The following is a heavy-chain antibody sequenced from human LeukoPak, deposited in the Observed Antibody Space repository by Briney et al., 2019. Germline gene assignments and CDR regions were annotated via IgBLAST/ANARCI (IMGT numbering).Heavy chain of an antibody. D-gene: IGHD3-22*01. J-gene: IGHJ4*02. CDR2: IYPGDSDT. Sequence: VESLKISCKGSGYSFTSYWIGWVRQMPGKGLEWMGIIYPGDSDTRYSPSFQGQVTISADKSISTAYLQWSSLKASDTAMYYCARRTYYYDSSGYYHPYYFDYWGQGTLVTVSS. CDR3: ARRTYYYDSSGYYHPYYFDY. CDR1: GYSFTSYW. V-gene: IGHV5-51*01.